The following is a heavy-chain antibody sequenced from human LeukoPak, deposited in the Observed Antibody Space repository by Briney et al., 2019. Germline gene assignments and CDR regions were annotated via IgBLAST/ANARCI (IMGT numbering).Heavy chain of an antibody. D-gene: IGHD6-6*01. V-gene: IGHV4-61*08. J-gene: IGHJ4*02. CDR2: IYYSGST. CDR1: GGSVSSADYY. CDR3: ARDRRSPYSSSSGIDY. Sequence: SETLSLTCTVSGGSVSSADYYWSWIRHPPGKALEWIVYIYYSGSTNYNPSLKSRVTISVDTSKNQFSLKLSSVTAADTAVYYCARDRRSPYSSSSGIDYWGQGTLVTVSS.